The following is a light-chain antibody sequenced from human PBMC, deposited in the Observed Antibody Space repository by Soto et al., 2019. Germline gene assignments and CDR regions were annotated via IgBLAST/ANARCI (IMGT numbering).Light chain of an antibody. J-gene: IGKJ2*01. CDR3: QQYGSSPPYT. CDR1: HSVRSNY. CDR2: GAS. V-gene: IGKV3-20*01. Sequence: DIVLTQSPGTLSLSPGERATLSCRASHSVRSNYLAWYQQKPGQAPRLLIYGASSRATGIPHRFSGSGSGPDFSLTISRLEPEDFAVYYCQQYGSSPPYTFGQGTKLEIK.